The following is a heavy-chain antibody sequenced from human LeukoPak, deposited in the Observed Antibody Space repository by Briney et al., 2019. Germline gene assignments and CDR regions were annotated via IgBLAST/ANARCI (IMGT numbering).Heavy chain of an antibody. D-gene: IGHD2-21*01. CDR1: GLTFDDYM. V-gene: IGHV3-43*01. CDR2: ISWDGNSI. J-gene: IGHJ4*02. Sequence: GGSLRLSCAASGLTFDDYMMHWVRQAPGKGLEWVALISWDGNSIYYADSVKGRFTISRDNGKNSLYLQMLNLRTEDTAFYYCAKDVATVGIVDFWGQGTLVTVSS. CDR3: AKDVATVGIVDF.